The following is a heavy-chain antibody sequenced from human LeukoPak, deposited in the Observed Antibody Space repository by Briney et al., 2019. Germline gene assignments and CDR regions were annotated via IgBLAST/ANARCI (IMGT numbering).Heavy chain of an antibody. CDR3: ARTYYDFWSGYLDY. CDR2: IYYSGST. J-gene: IGHJ4*02. Sequence: SQTLSLTCTVSGGSISSGDYYWSWIRQPPGKGLEWIGYIYYSGSTYYNPSLKSRVTISVDTSKNQCSLKLSSVTAADTAVYYCARTYYDFWSGYLDYWGQGTLVTVSS. CDR1: GGSISSGDYY. D-gene: IGHD3-3*01. V-gene: IGHV4-30-4*08.